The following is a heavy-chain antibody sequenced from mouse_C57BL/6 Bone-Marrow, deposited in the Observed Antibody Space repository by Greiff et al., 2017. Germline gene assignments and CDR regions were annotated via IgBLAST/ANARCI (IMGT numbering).Heavy chain of an antibody. CDR2: IDPENGDT. J-gene: IGHJ2*01. CDR3: TTTVVAFDY. Sequence: EVQRVESGAELVRPGASVKLSCTASGFNIKDDYMHWVKQRPEQGLEWIGWIDPENGDTEYASKFQGKATITADTSSNTAYLQLSSLTSEDTAVYYCTTTVVAFDYWGQGTTLTVSS. CDR1: GFNIKDDY. D-gene: IGHD1-1*01. V-gene: IGHV14-4*01.